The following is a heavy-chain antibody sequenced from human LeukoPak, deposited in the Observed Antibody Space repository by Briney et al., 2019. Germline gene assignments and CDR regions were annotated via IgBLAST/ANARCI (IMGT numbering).Heavy chain of an antibody. CDR2: IGSSSSYI. CDR3: ARDQGSGWLHRHFAFDI. CDR1: GFTFSSYS. J-gene: IGHJ3*02. V-gene: IGHV3-21*01. D-gene: IGHD6-19*01. Sequence: GGSLRLSCAASGFTFSSYSMNWVRQAPGEGLEWVSSIGSSSSYIYYADSVKGRFTISRDNAKNSLYLQMNSLRAEDTAVYYCARDQGSGWLHRHFAFDIWGQGTMVTVSS.